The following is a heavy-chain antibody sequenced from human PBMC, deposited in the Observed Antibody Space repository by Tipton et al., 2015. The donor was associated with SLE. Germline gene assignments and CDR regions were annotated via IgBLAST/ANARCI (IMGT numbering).Heavy chain of an antibody. Sequence: TLSLTCTVSGGSISSSSYYWGWIRQPPGKGLEWIGSIYYSGSTYYNPSLKSRVTISVDTSKNQFSLKLSSVTAADTAVYYCARYYDILTDFPAFDIWGQGTMVTVSS. CDR3: ARYYDILTDFPAFDI. CDR1: GGSISSSSYY. J-gene: IGHJ3*02. D-gene: IGHD3-9*01. V-gene: IGHV4-39*01. CDR2: IYYSGST.